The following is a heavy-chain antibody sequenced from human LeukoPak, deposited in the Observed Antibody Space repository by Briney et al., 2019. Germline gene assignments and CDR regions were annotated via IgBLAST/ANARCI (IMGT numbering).Heavy chain of an antibody. D-gene: IGHD6-13*01. J-gene: IGHJ5*02. CDR3: AIDKVAAADGWFDP. CDR1: GYTLTGYY. V-gene: IGHV1-2*06. CDR2: INPNSGGT. Sequence: ASVRVSCKASGYTLTGYYMHWVRQAPGQGLEWIGRINPNSGGTNYAQKFQGRVTMTRDTSISTAYMELSRLRSDDTAVYYCAIDKVAAADGWFDPWGQGTLVTVSS.